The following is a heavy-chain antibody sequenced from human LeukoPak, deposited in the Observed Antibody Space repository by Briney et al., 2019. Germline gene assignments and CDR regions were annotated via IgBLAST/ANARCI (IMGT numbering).Heavy chain of an antibody. D-gene: IGHD2-21*01. CDR1: GGSISSGSYY. CDR2: IYTSGST. V-gene: IGHV4-61*02. CDR3: ARLVNGENYYYYYMDV. J-gene: IGHJ6*03. Sequence: PSETLSLTCTVSGGSISSGSYYWSWIRQPAGKGLEWIGRIYTSGSTNYNPSLKSRVTISVDTSKNQFSLKLSSVTAADTAVYYCARLVNGENYYYYYMDVWGKGTTITISS.